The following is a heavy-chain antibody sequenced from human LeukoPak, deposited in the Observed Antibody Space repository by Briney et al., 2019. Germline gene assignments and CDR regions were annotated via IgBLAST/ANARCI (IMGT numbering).Heavy chain of an antibody. D-gene: IGHD3-9*01. CDR3: ARFPRYFDWPEAGYFDY. CDR1: GFTFSDYY. Sequence: GGSLRLSCAASGFTFSDYYMSWIRQAPGKGLDWVSYISSSSSCTNYADSVKGRFTISRDNAKNTLYLQMNSLTAEDTAVYYCARFPRYFDWPEAGYFDYWGQGTLVTVSS. J-gene: IGHJ4*02. V-gene: IGHV3-11*06. CDR2: ISSSSSCT.